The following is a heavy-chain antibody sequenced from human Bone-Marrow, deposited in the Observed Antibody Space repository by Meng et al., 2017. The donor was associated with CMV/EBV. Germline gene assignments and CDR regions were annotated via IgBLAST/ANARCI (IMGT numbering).Heavy chain of an antibody. CDR1: RSNFTGYY. CDR3: ARETWLQYFFDY. Sequence: CTASRSNFTGYYIHWVRPAPGQGLEWMGWIDPNSGDTHYAPNFRGTVTMTRDTSITTAYMEVTSLRSDDTAVYYCARETWLQYFFDYWGQGALVTVSS. CDR2: IDPNSGDT. J-gene: IGHJ4*02. D-gene: IGHD5-24*01. V-gene: IGHV1-2*02.